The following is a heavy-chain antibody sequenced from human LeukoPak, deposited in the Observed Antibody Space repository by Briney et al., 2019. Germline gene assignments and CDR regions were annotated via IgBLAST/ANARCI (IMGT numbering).Heavy chain of an antibody. Sequence: SETLSLTCTVSGGSISSGSYYWSWIRQPAGKGLEWIGRIYTSGSTNYNPSLKSRVTISVDTSKNQFSLKLSSVTAADTAVYYCAREEARIQLWGDAFDIWGQGTMVTVSS. V-gene: IGHV4-61*02. D-gene: IGHD5-18*01. J-gene: IGHJ3*02. CDR2: IYTSGST. CDR1: GGSISSGSYY. CDR3: AREEARIQLWGDAFDI.